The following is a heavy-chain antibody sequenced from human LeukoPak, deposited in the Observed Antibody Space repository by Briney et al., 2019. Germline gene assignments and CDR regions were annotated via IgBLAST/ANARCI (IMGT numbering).Heavy chain of an antibody. CDR2: ISYDGSNK. Sequence: GGSLRLSCAASGFTFSSYAMHWVRQAPGKGLEWVAVISYDGSNKYYADSVKGRFTISRDNSKNTLYLQMNSLRAEDTAVYYCARTHRPPWIQLEGAFDIWGQGTMVTVSS. CDR1: GFTFSSYA. D-gene: IGHD5-18*01. V-gene: IGHV3-30-3*01. CDR3: ARTHRPPWIQLEGAFDI. J-gene: IGHJ3*02.